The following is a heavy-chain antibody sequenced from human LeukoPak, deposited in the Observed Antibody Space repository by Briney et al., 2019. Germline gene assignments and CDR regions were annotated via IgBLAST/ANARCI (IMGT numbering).Heavy chain of an antibody. CDR1: GFSLSTSGVG. CDR3: AHSWGIAARMGPLNWFDP. J-gene: IGHJ5*02. CDR2: IYWDDDK. Sequence: SGPTLVKPTQTLTLTCTFSGFSLSTSGVGVGWIRQPPGKALEWLALIYWDDDKRYGPSLKSRLTITKDTSKNQVVLTMTNMDPVDTATYYCAHSWGIAARMGPLNWFDPWGQGTLVTVSS. V-gene: IGHV2-5*05. D-gene: IGHD6-6*01.